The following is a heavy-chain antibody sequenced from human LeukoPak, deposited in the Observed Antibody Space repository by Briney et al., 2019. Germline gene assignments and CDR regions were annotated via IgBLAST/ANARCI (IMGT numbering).Heavy chain of an antibody. D-gene: IGHD3-10*01. CDR3: AKTESGGVRGVIPY. J-gene: IGHJ4*02. CDR1: GGSISSYY. CDR2: IYYSGST. Sequence: SETLSLTCTVSGGSISSYYWSWIRQPPGKGLEWIGYIYYSGSTNYNPSLKSRVTISVDTSKNQFSLKLSSVTAADTAVYYCAKTESGGVRGVIPYWGQGTLVTVSS. V-gene: IGHV4-59*08.